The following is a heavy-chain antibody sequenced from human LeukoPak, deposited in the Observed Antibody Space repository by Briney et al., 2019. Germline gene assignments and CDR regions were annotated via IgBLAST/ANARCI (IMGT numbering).Heavy chain of an antibody. Sequence: GGSLRLSCSASGFDFATYWINWVRQAPGKGLEWVTNISPDGSARYVDAVRGRFTTSRDNAKNSLSMEMNSLRAEDTAVYYCAGWGGGVNHWGQGTLVTVSS. D-gene: IGHD3-16*01. CDR2: ISPDGSAR. V-gene: IGHV3-7*01. CDR1: GFDFATYW. J-gene: IGHJ4*02. CDR3: AGWGGGVNH.